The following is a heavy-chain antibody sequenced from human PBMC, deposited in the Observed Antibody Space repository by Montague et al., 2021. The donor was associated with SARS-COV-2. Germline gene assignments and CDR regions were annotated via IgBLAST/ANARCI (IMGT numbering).Heavy chain of an antibody. D-gene: IGHD4-11*01. J-gene: IGHJ5*02. CDR3: ASQVAYLDYFDP. CDR1: GRSISTDYY. Sequence: SETLSLTCTVSGRSISTDYYWGWIRQPPGKGLEWIGSIHHSGNTYYNPSLKSRLAISIDTSKNQFSLKLTSLTAADTAVYYCASQVAYLDYFDPWGQGTLVTVSS. CDR2: IHHSGNT. V-gene: IGHV4-38-2*02.